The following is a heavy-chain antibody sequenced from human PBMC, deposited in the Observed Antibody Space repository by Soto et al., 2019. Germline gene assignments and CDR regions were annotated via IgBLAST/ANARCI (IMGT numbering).Heavy chain of an antibody. CDR3: ARLDHYDILTGHPDFDY. J-gene: IGHJ4*02. V-gene: IGHV5-10-1*01. D-gene: IGHD3-9*01. CDR2: IDPSDSYT. Sequence: GESLKISCKGSGYSFTSYWISWVRQMPGKGLEWMGRIDPSDSYTNYSPSFQGHVTISADKSISTAYLQWSSLKASDTAMYYCARLDHYDILTGHPDFDYWGQGTLVTVSS. CDR1: GYSFTSYW.